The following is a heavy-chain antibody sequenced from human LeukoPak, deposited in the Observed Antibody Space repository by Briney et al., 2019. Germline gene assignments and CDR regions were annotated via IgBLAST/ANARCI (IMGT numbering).Heavy chain of an antibody. CDR2: IYHSGST. CDR3: ARANWNFANENYGMDV. CDR1: GGSISSGGYY. J-gene: IGHJ6*02. Sequence: SQTLSLTCTVSGGSISSGGYYWSWIRQHPGKGLEWIGYIYHSGSTYYNPSLKSRVTISVDTSKNQFSLKLSSVTAADTAVYYCARANWNFANENYGMDVWGQGTTVTVSS. V-gene: IGHV4-31*03. D-gene: IGHD1-7*01.